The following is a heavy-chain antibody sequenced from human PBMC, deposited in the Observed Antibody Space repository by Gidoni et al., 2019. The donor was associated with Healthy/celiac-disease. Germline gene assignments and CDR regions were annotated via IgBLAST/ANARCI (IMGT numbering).Heavy chain of an antibody. D-gene: IGHD3-10*01. CDR1: GFTFSSYG. Sequence: QVQLVESGGGVVQPGRSLRLSCAASGFTFSSYGMHWVRQAPGKGLEWVAVIWYDGSNKYYADSVKGRFTISRDNSKNTLYLQMNSLRAEDTAVYYCARDRVWYYGSMQYNWFDPWGQGTLVTVSS. CDR2: IWYDGSNK. CDR3: ARDRVWYYGSMQYNWFDP. J-gene: IGHJ5*02. V-gene: IGHV3-33*01.